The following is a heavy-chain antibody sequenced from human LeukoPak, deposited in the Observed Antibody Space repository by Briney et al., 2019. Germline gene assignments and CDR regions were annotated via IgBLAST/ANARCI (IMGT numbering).Heavy chain of an antibody. V-gene: IGHV3-49*04. J-gene: IGHJ4*02. D-gene: IGHD3-9*01. Sequence: GGSLRLSCTASGFTFGDYAMSWVRQAPGKGLEWVGFIRSKAYGGTTEYAASVKGRFTISRDDSKSIAYLQMNSLKTEDTAVYYCTRDDILTGYFHDYWGQGTLVTVSS. CDR3: TRDDILTGYFHDY. CDR2: IRSKAYGGTT. CDR1: GFTFGDYA.